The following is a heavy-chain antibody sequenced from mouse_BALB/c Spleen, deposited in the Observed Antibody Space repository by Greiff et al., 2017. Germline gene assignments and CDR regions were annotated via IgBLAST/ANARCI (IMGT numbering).Heavy chain of an antibody. J-gene: IGHJ4*01. CDR2: IYPGDGDT. CDR3: ARGESYRNDGGHAMDY. V-gene: IGHV1-87*01. D-gene: IGHD2-14*01. CDR1: GYTFTSYW. Sequence: QVQLQQSGAELARPGASVKLSCKASGYTFTSYWMQWVKQRPGQGLEWIGAIYPGDGDTRYTQKFKGKATLTADKSSSTAYMQLSSLASEDSAVYDCARGESYRNDGGHAMDYWGQGTSVTVSS.